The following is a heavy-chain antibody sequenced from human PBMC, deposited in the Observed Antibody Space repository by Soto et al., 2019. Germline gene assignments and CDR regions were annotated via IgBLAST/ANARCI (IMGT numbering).Heavy chain of an antibody. Sequence: GGSLRLSCAASGFNVADSFVGWVRQAPGKGLQFVSVIHDSGCTYYDDSVEGRFTISRHNSENTVFLQMSSLRGDDTAVYYCARGGTQYTGGGMDVWGQGTTVTVSS. CDR1: GFNVADSF. V-gene: IGHV3-53*04. CDR2: IHDSGCT. D-gene: IGHD1-1*01. CDR3: ARGGTQYTGGGMDV. J-gene: IGHJ6*02.